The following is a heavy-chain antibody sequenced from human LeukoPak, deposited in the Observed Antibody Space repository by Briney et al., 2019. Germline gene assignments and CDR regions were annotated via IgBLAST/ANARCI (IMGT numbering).Heavy chain of an antibody. CDR1: GFIFSRHA. J-gene: IGHJ4*02. Sequence: GGSLRLSCATSGFIFSRHAMHWVRQAPHKGLEWVAFIPYDGANGNYADSVKGRFTISRDNSKGTLYLQLNSLTPDDTAVYYCAKETGELLRFLGFDYWGQGSLITVSS. CDR2: IPYDGANG. V-gene: IGHV3-30*02. CDR3: AKETGELLRFLGFDY. D-gene: IGHD4-23*01.